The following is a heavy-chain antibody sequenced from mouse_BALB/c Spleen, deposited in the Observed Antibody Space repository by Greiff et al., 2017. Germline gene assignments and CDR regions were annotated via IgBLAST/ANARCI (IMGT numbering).Heavy chain of an antibody. Sequence: QVQLQQSGAELVRPGASVTLSCKASGYTFTDYEMHWVKQTPVHGLEWIGAIDPETGGTAYNQKFKGKATLTADKSSSTAYMELRSLTSEDSAVYYCTRSPGGYFDYWGQGTTLTVSS. J-gene: IGHJ2*01. CDR3: TRSPGGYFDY. V-gene: IGHV1-15*01. CDR2: IDPETGGT. CDR1: GYTFTDYE.